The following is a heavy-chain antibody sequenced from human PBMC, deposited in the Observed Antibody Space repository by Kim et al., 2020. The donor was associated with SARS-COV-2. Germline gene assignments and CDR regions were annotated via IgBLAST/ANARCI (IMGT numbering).Heavy chain of an antibody. J-gene: IGHJ6*02. Sequence: GGSLRLSCAASGFTFSDYYMSWIRQAPGKGLEWVSYSSSGGSTKFYADSVKGRFTISRDNAKNSLYLQMNSLRAEDTAVFFCARGVAGGNSYTMDVWGQGTTVTVSS. CDR3: ARGVAGGNSYTMDV. V-gene: IGHV3-11*04. D-gene: IGHD6-19*01. CDR2: SSSGGSTK. CDR1: GFTFSDYY.